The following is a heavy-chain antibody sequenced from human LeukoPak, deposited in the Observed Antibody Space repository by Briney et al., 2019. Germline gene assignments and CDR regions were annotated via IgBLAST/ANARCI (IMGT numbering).Heavy chain of an antibody. V-gene: IGHV3-21*06. J-gene: IGHJ4*02. CDR2: ISVRGTYK. CDR3: AGGTGTGWSDY. CDR1: EFTFSTYN. D-gene: IGHD6-19*01. Sequence: GGSLRLSCAASEFTFSTYNMNWVRQAPGKGLEWVSSISVRGTYKSYADSVQGRFTISRDNAKNSLYLQMNSLRAEDTAVYYCAGGTGTGWSDYWGQGTLVTVSS.